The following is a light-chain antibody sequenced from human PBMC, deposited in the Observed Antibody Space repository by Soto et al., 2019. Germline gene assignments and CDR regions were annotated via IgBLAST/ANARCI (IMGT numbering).Light chain of an antibody. J-gene: IGKJ4*01. V-gene: IGKV3-20*01. Sequence: EIVLTQSPGTQSLSPGERATLSCRASQSVSSSYLAWYQQKPGQAPRLLIYGASSRATGIPDRFSGSGSGTDFTLTISRLEPEDFAVYYCQQYGSSPLTLGGGTKVDIK. CDR2: GAS. CDR3: QQYGSSPLT. CDR1: QSVSSSY.